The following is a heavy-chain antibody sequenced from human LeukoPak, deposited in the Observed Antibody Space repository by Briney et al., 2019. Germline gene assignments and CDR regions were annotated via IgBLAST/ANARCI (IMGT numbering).Heavy chain of an antibody. Sequence: PSQTLSLTCTVSGGSISSGSYYWSWIRQPAGKGLEWIGRIYTSGSTNYNPSLKSRVTMSVDTSKNQFSLKLSSVTAADTAVYYCARDVRYSSGWETPDAFDIWGQGTMVTVSS. J-gene: IGHJ3*02. CDR1: GGSISSGSYY. CDR2: IYTSGST. CDR3: ARDVRYSSGWETPDAFDI. D-gene: IGHD6-19*01. V-gene: IGHV4-61*02.